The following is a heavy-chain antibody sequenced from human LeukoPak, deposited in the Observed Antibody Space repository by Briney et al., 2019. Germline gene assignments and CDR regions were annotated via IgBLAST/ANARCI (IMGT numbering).Heavy chain of an antibody. D-gene: IGHD3-9*01. CDR2: ISYDGSNK. CDR1: GFTFSSYA. V-gene: IGHV3-30*04. Sequence: GGSLRLSCAASGFTFSSYAMHWVRQAPGKGLEWVAVISYDGSNKYYADSVKGRFTISRDNSKNTLYLQMNSLRAEDTAAYYCASAHPDILTGYYKGIDYWGQGTLVTVSS. J-gene: IGHJ4*02. CDR3: ASAHPDILTGYYKGIDY.